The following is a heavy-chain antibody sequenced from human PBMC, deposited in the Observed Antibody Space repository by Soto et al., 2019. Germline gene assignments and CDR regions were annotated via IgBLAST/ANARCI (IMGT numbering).Heavy chain of an antibody. Sequence: QVQLVESGGGVVQPGRSLRLSCAASGFTFSSYAMHWVRQAPGKGREWGAVISYDGSNKYYADSVKGRFTISRDNSKNTLYLQMNSLRAEDTAVYYCARDNPSYCGGDCYSYYFDYWGQGTLVTVSS. CDR3: ARDNPSYCGGDCYSYYFDY. CDR1: GFTFSSYA. J-gene: IGHJ4*02. CDR2: ISYDGSNK. V-gene: IGHV3-30-3*01. D-gene: IGHD2-21*02.